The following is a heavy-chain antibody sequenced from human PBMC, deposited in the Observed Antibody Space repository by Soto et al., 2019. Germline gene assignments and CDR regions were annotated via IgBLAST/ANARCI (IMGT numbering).Heavy chain of an antibody. Sequence: EVQLVESGGGLVQPGRSLRLYCAASGFTFDDYAMHWVRQVPGKGLEWVSGINWNSGSIGYGDSVKGRFAISRDNAKNSLQLQMNSLSAEDTAFYYCVKDESINWYSGHFRHWGQGTLVTVSS. CDR2: INWNSGSI. CDR1: GFTFDDYA. D-gene: IGHD6-13*01. J-gene: IGHJ1*01. CDR3: VKDESINWYSGHFRH. V-gene: IGHV3-9*01.